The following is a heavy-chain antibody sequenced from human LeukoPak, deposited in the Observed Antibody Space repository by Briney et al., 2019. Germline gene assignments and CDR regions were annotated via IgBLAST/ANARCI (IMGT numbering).Heavy chain of an antibody. CDR3: VRVFDIAVAGTGY. CDR1: GFIFSSYS. D-gene: IGHD6-19*01. CDR2: ISSSSSTI. V-gene: IGHV3-48*04. J-gene: IGHJ4*02. Sequence: GGSLRLSCAASGFIFSSYSMSWVRQAPGKGLEWVSYISSSSSTIYYADSVKGRFTISRDNAKNSLYLQMNSLRAEDTAVYYCVRVFDIAVAGTGYWGQGTLVTVSS.